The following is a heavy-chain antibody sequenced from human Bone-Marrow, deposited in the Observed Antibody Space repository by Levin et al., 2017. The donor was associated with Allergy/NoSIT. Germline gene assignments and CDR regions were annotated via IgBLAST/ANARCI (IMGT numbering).Heavy chain of an antibody. J-gene: IGHJ4*01. CDR2: ISGSGANT. D-gene: IGHD2-8*01. CDR3: AAWRGDCTSGLCVQHFSY. CDR1: RYSVTNGA. Sequence: PGGSLRLSCVASRYSVTNGAMNWVRQAPGKGLEWVSTISGSGANTRYADSVKGRFTISRDNSENTMYLQMNSLRAEDTALYYCAAWRGDCTSGLCVQHFSYWCRGTLVTVSS. V-gene: IGHV3-23*01.